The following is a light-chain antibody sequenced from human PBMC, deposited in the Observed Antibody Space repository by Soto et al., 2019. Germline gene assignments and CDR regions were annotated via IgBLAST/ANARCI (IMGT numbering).Light chain of an antibody. CDR3: QQRSSWPLT. CDR2: NAS. V-gene: IGKV3-11*01. Sequence: EIVLTQSPATLSLSPRDRATLSCRASHSVGNSLAWYQQKPGQAPRLLIYNASNRGTGIPARFSGSGSGTDFTLAISSLEPEDFAVYYCQQRSSWPLTFGQGTKVEIK. CDR1: HSVGNS. J-gene: IGKJ1*01.